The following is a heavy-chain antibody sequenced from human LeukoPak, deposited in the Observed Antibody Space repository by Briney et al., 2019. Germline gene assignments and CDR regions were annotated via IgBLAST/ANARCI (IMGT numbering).Heavy chain of an antibody. CDR2: IYTSGST. CDR1: GGSISSGSYY. J-gene: IGHJ4*02. CDR3: ARERYYYDSSGYRFDY. V-gene: IGHV4-61*02. D-gene: IGHD3-22*01. Sequence: SQTLSLTCTVSGGSISSGSYYWSWIRQPAGKGLEGIGRIYTSGSTNYNPSLKSRVTISVDTSKNQFSLKLSSVTAAETAVYYCARERYYYDSSGYRFDYWGQGTLVTVSS.